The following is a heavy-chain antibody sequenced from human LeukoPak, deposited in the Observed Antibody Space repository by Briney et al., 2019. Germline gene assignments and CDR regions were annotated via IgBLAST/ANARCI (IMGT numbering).Heavy chain of an antibody. CDR3: ARDGSWYDSWFDP. CDR2: INPSGGST. J-gene: IGHJ5*02. V-gene: IGHV1-46*01. D-gene: IGHD6-13*01. CDR1: GYTFTGYY. Sequence: ASVKVSCKASGYTFTGYYMHWVRQAPGQGLEWMGIINPSGGSTSYAQKFQGRVTMTRDTSTSTVYMELSSLRSEDTAVYYCARDGSWYDSWFDPWGQGTLVTVSS.